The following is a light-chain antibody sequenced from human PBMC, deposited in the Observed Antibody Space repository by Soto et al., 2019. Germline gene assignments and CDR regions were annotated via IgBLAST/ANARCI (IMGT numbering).Light chain of an antibody. Sequence: QLVLTQSPSASAYLGASVKLTCTLSSGHGNYVIAWHQQQPEKGPRYLMKVKSDGSHSKGDGIPDRFSGSSAGAERYLAISSLQSEVEADYYGQTWDTGNVVFGGGTKLTVL. CDR3: QTWDTGNVV. V-gene: IGLV4-69*01. CDR2: VKSDGSH. CDR1: SGHGNYV. J-gene: IGLJ2*01.